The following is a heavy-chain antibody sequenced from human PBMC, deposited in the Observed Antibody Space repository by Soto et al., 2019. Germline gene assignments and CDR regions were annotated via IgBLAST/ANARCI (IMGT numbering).Heavy chain of an antibody. Sequence: GGSLRLSCAASGFTFSNAWMNWVRQAPGKGLEWVGRIKSKTDGGTTDYAAPVKGRFTISRDDSKNTLYLQMNSLKTEDTAVYYCTTVWNSYGYLDTYYYYYGMDVWGQGTTVTVSS. D-gene: IGHD5-18*01. V-gene: IGHV3-15*07. J-gene: IGHJ6*02. CDR3: TTVWNSYGYLDTYYYYYGMDV. CDR1: GFTFSNAW. CDR2: IKSKTDGGTT.